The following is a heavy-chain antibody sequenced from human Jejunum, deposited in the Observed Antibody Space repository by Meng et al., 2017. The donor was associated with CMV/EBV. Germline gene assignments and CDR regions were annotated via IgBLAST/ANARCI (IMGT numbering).Heavy chain of an antibody. D-gene: IGHD4-17*01. V-gene: IGHV3-74*01. J-gene: IGHJ4*02. Sequence: SCAASRFTFSHYWIHWVRQAQEKGLVCVSRIDTNRRTINYADSVKGRFTISRDNAKNTLYLQMNSLRAEDTAVYYCARAGDYRFDYWGQGTLVTVSS. CDR3: ARAGDYRFDY. CDR2: IDTNRRTI. CDR1: RFTFSHYW.